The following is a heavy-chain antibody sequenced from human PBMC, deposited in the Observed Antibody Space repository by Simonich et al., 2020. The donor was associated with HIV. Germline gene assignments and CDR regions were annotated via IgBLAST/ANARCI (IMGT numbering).Heavy chain of an antibody. CDR2: INHSGST. CDR1: GGSFSGYY. D-gene: IGHD3-22*01. V-gene: IGHV4-34*01. J-gene: IGHJ1*01. CDR3: ARGYYYDSSGYYQPAEYFQH. Sequence: QVQLQQWGAGLLKPSETLSLTCAVYGGSFSGYYWSWIRRPPGKGLEWIGEINHSGSTNYNPSLKSRVTISVDTSKNQFSLKLSSVTAADTAVYYCARGYYYDSSGYYQPAEYFQHWGQGTLVTVSS.